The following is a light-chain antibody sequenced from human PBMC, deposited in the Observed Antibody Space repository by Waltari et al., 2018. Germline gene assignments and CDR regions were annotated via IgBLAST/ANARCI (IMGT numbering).Light chain of an antibody. Sequence: QPALTQPPAASGTHGQSITISSVSSSSDVGGYNFFSGHQQHPGKAPKLMIYEVSKRPSGVPDRFSGSKSGNTASLTVSGRQADGEADYCGSSYAGRNRWVFGSGTKLTVL. CDR1: SSDVGGYNF. V-gene: IGLV2-8*01. CDR3: SSYAGRNRWV. J-gene: IGLJ3*02. CDR2: EVS.